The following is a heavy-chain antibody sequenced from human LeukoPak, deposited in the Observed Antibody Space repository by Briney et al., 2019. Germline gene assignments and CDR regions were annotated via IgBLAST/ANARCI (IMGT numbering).Heavy chain of an antibody. J-gene: IGHJ4*02. V-gene: IGHV3-30*02. Sequence: PGGSLRLSRAASGFTFSSYGMHWVRQAPGKGLEWVAVIWYDGSNKYYADSVKGRFTISRDNSKNTLYLQMNSLRAEDTAVNYCAKDWGYSSGCDCWGQGTLVTVSS. CDR1: GFTFSSYG. D-gene: IGHD6-19*01. CDR2: IWYDGSNK. CDR3: AKDWGYSSGCDC.